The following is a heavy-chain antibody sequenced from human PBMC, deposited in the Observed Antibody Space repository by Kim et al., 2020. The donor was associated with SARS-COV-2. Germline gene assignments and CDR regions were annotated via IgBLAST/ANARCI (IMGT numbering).Heavy chain of an antibody. Sequence: SRVTISVDTSKNQFSLKLSSVTAADTAVYYCARGHYYDSSGYSSAEYFQHWGQGTLVTVSS. CDR3: ARGHYYDSSGYSSAEYFQH. J-gene: IGHJ1*01. V-gene: IGHV4-59*09. D-gene: IGHD3-22*01.